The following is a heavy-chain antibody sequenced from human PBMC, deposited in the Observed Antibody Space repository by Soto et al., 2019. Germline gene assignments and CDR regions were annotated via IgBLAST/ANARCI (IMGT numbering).Heavy chain of an antibody. J-gene: IGHJ4*02. CDR2: ISYDGSNK. V-gene: IGHV3-30*18. Sequence: QVQLVESGGGVVQPGRSLRLSCAASGFTFSSYGMHWVRQAPGKGLEWMAVISYDGSNKYYADSVKGRFTISRDNSKNTLYLQMNSLRAEDTAVYYCAKDLDIVVVEAATPDYWDQGTLVTVSS. CDR1: GFTFSSYG. CDR3: AKDLDIVVVEAATPDY. D-gene: IGHD2-15*01.